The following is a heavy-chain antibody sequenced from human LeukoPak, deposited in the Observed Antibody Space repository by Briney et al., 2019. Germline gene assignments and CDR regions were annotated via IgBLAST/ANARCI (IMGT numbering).Heavy chain of an antibody. Sequence: GGSLRLSSAVFGFTFTIYEMDGVSQAPGEGLEWISYISSTGSAIYYADSAKGRFTISRDNAKNSLYRHMNSRRAQDTAVYYFPGSFSYYTYFFDYWGKGTLVTVSS. V-gene: IGHV3-48*03. CDR3: PGSFSYYTYFFDY. D-gene: IGHD3-22*01. CDR2: ISSTGSAI. J-gene: IGHJ4*02. CDR1: GFTFTIYE.